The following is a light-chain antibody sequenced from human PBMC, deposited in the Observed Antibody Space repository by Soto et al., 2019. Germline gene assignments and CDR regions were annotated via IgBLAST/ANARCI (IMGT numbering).Light chain of an antibody. CDR2: EVS. CDR3: SSYTSSSTYV. CDR1: SSDVGSYNR. V-gene: IGLV2-18*02. Sequence: VLTQPPSVSGSPGRSVTISYTRTSSDVGSYNRVSWYQQPPGTAPKLMIYEVSNRPSGVPDRFSGSKSGNTASLTISGLQAEDEADYYCSSYTSSSTYVFGTGTKVTVL. J-gene: IGLJ1*01.